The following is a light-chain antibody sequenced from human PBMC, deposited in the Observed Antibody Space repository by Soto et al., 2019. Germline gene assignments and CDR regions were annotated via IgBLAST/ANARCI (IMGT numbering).Light chain of an antibody. Sequence: DIQMTQSPSTLSASVGDRVTITCRASQSISSWLAWYQHKPGKAPKVLIYKASSLESGVPSRFSGSGSGTEFTLTISSLQPDDFATYDCQQYNTYSEWTFGQGTKVEIK. CDR3: QQYNTYSEWT. V-gene: IGKV1-5*03. CDR2: KAS. CDR1: QSISSW. J-gene: IGKJ1*01.